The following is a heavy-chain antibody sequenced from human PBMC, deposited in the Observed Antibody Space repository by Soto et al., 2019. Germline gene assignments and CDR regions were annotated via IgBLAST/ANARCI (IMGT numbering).Heavy chain of an antibody. D-gene: IGHD6-19*01. CDR3: ARGVGSLGSSGWYRWFDP. CDR2: MNPNSGNT. Sequence: ASVKVSCKASGYTFTSYDINWVRQATGQGLEWMGWMNPNSGNTGYAQKFQGRVTMTRNTSISTAYMELSSLRSEDTAVYYCARGVGSLGSSGWYRWFDPWGQGTLVTVSS. V-gene: IGHV1-8*01. J-gene: IGHJ5*02. CDR1: GYTFTSYD.